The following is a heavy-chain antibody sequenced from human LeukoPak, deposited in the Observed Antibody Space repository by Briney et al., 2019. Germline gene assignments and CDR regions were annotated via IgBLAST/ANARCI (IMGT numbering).Heavy chain of an antibody. V-gene: IGHV4-34*01. D-gene: IGHD6-19*01. J-gene: IGHJ3*02. CDR3: ARGGSSGWYGTDDAFDI. CDR1: GVSFSGYY. Sequence: SETLSLTCAVYGVSFSGYYWSWLRQPPGKGLEWIGEINHSGSTNYNPSLKSRVTISVDTSKNQFSLKLSSVTAADTAVYYCARGGSSGWYGTDDAFDIWGQGTMVTVSS. CDR2: INHSGST.